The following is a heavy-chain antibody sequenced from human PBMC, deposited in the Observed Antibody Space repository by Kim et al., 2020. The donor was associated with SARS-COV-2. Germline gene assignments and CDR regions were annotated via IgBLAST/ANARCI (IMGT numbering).Heavy chain of an antibody. J-gene: IGHJ6*02. CDR2: ISWNSGSI. V-gene: IGHV3-9*01. Sequence: GGSLRLSCAASGFTFGDYAMHWVRQAPGKGLEWVSGISWNSGSIGYADSVKGRFTISRDNAKNSLYLQMNSLRAEDTALYYCAKADSSGYYYYGMDVWGQGTTVTVSS. D-gene: IGHD3-22*01. CDR1: GFTFGDYA. CDR3: AKADSSGYYYYGMDV.